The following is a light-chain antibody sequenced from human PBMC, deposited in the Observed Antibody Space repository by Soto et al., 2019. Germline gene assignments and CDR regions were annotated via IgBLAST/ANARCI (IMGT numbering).Light chain of an antibody. CDR1: QSISSW. CDR3: QQYISFPGT. J-gene: IGKJ1*01. Sequence: DIQMTQSPSTLSASVGDRVTITCRASQSISSWLAWYQQKPGKAPNLLIYKASSLESGVPSRFSGSASGTEFTLTISGLQPDDFATYYCQQYISFPGTFGKGPKVEIK. V-gene: IGKV1-5*03. CDR2: KAS.